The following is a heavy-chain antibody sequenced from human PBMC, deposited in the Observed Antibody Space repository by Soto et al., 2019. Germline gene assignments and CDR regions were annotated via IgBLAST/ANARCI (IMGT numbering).Heavy chain of an antibody. V-gene: IGHV3-74*01. D-gene: IGHD2-21*01. CDR1: GFTFSRYW. CDR2: ISSDGFTT. J-gene: IGHJ4*02. CDR3: ARVQVDGFPPYFDY. Sequence: GGSLRLSCAASGFTFSRYWMYWVRQTPERGLMWVSRISSDGFTTSYPDSVEGRFTVSRDNAKNTLYLQMNSLRAEDTAVYYCARVQVDGFPPYFDYRGQGTLVTVSS.